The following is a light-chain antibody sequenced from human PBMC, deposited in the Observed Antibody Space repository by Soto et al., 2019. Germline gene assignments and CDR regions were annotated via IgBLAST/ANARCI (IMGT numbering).Light chain of an antibody. J-gene: IGKJ1*01. CDR1: QSISSW. V-gene: IGKV1-5*03. Sequence: DIQMTPSPSTLSASLGERVTIACPASQSISSWLAWYQQKPGKAPKLLIYKASSLESGVPSRFSGSGSGTEFTLTISSLQPDDFATYYCQQYNSYSRTFGQGTKVDI. CDR3: QQYNSYSRT. CDR2: KAS.